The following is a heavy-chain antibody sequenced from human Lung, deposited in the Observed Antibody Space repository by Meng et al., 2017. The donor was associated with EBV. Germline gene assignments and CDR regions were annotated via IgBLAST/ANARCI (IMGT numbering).Heavy chain of an antibody. J-gene: IGHJ4*02. CDR2: ISSYNGNT. Sequence: QVQLVQSGAAVKKPGASVKVSSKAAGYIFNNYGVSWVRQAPGQGPEWMGWISSYNGNTNYAQNFQGRFTMTTDTSTSTAYMELRSLRSDDTAVYYCASSMGGLFGVVIIGAYWGQGTLVTVS. V-gene: IGHV1-18*01. CDR1: GYIFNNYG. D-gene: IGHD3-3*01. CDR3: ASSMGGLFGVVIIGAY.